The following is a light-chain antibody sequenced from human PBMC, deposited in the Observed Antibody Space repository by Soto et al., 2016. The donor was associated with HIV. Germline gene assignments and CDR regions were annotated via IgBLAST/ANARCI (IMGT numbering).Light chain of an antibody. J-gene: IGKJ1*01. CDR3: QQYNTSPWT. Sequence: DIQVTQSPSTLSASVGDRVTITCRASQSINSWLAWYQQKPGKAPTLLIYKASTLYSGVSSRFSGSGSGTEFTLAISSLQPDDFATYYCQQYNTSPWTFGLGTKVEIK. CDR2: KAS. CDR1: QSINSW. V-gene: IGKV1-5*03.